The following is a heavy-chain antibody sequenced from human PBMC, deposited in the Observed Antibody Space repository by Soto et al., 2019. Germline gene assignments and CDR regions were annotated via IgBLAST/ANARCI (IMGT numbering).Heavy chain of an antibody. V-gene: IGHV3-7*01. CDR1: GFSVSSYW. CDR3: ARERHYYDRSGYQGY. CDR2: IQQDGSET. D-gene: IGHD3-22*01. J-gene: IGHJ4*02. Sequence: GSLRISFAASGFSVSSYWMSWVRQAPGGGLEWVANIQQDGSETYYVDSVKGRFTVSRDNVNNSVYLQMNSLRVEDTAVYYCARERHYYDRSGYQGYWGQGTVVTVSS.